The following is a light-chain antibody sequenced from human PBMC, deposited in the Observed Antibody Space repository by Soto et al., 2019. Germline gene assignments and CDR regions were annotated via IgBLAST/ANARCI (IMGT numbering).Light chain of an antibody. CDR1: QSISNY. Sequence: DIQMTQSPSSLSASVGDRVTITCRASQSISNYLNWYQQKPGKAPKLLIYAASSLQSGVPSRFSGSGSGTDFTLTISSLQFEDFATYYYQQSYRTHPYTFGQGTKLEIK. CDR3: QQSYRTHPYT. CDR2: AAS. J-gene: IGKJ2*01. V-gene: IGKV1-39*01.